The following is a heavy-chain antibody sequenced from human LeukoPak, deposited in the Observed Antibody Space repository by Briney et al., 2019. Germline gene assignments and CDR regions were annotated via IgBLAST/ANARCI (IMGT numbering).Heavy chain of an antibody. Sequence: ASVKVSCKASGYTFTSYDINWVRQATGQGLEWMGWMNPNSGNTGYAQKFQGRVTMTRNTSISTAYMELSSLRSEDTAVYYCAALDFYDSSGYSDDAFDIWGQGTMVIVSS. CDR1: GYTFTSYD. D-gene: IGHD3-22*01. CDR2: MNPNSGNT. V-gene: IGHV1-8*01. CDR3: AALDFYDSSGYSDDAFDI. J-gene: IGHJ3*02.